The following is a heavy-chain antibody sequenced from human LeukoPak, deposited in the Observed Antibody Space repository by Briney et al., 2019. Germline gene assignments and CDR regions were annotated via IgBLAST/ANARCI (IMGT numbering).Heavy chain of an antibody. CDR1: KFNFNRYG. Sequence: GGSLRLSCTTSKFNFNRYGMTWVRQAPGKGLEWVSSISGSGGSTQYAASVQGRFTISRYNSKNTLYLQMNSLRAEDTAVYYCAKDPNGDYIGTFDIWGQGTMATVSS. D-gene: IGHD4-17*01. CDR2: ISGSGGST. J-gene: IGHJ3*02. V-gene: IGHV3-23*01. CDR3: AKDPNGDYIGTFDI.